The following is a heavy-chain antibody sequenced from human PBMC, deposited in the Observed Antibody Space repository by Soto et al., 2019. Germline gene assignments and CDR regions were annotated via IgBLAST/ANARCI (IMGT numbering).Heavy chain of an antibody. J-gene: IGHJ6*03. CDR3: ARDHQLLWGDSYYYYMDV. V-gene: IGHV3-66*01. D-gene: IGHD2-2*01. CDR1: GFTVSSNY. Sequence: GGSLRLSCAASGFTVSSNYMSWVRQAPGKGLEWVSVIYSGGSTYYADSVKGRFTISRDNSKNTLYLQMNSLRAEDTAVYYCARDHQLLWGDSYYYYMDVWGKGTTVTVSS. CDR2: IYSGGST.